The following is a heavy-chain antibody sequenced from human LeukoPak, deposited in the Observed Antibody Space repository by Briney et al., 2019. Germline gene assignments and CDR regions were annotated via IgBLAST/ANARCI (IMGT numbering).Heavy chain of an antibody. V-gene: IGHV3-66*01. CDR3: ARVDDFWSGYVFDP. D-gene: IGHD3-3*01. Sequence: VGSLRLSCAASGFTLSSDYMSWVCEAPGEGLEWVSGIYSGRSTYYADSVQGRFTISRDKSKNPLYLQMNSLRAEDTAVYYCARVDDFWSGYVFDPWGQGTLVTVSS. CDR2: IYSGRST. J-gene: IGHJ5*02. CDR1: GFTLSSDY.